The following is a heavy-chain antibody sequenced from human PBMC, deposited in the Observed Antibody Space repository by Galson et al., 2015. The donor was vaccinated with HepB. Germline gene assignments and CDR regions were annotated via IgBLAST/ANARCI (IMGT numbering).Heavy chain of an antibody. CDR2: IRSKAYGGTT. V-gene: IGHV3-49*04. Sequence: SLRLSCAASGFTFGDHAMSWVRQAPGKGLEWVGFIRSKAYGGTTEYAASVKGRFTISRDDSKSIAYLQMNSLKTEDTAVYYCTREPHGDLPGGGFDPWGQGTLVTVSS. CDR3: TREPHGDLPGGGFDP. D-gene: IGHD4-17*01. J-gene: IGHJ5*02. CDR1: GFTFGDHA.